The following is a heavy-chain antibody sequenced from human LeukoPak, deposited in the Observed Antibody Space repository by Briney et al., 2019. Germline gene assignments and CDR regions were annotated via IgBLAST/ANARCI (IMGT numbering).Heavy chain of an antibody. V-gene: IGHV4-59*08. CDR1: GGSSSTYY. Sequence: PSETLPLICTVSGGSSSTYYWSWIRQHPGKGRVWIVDIYYSGSTNYNPSLKSRVTISVDTSKNQFSLKLSSVTAADTAVYYCARHSSSSRPNFDNWGQGTLVTVSS. CDR3: ARHSSSSRPNFDN. CDR2: IYYSGST. J-gene: IGHJ4*02. D-gene: IGHD6-6*01.